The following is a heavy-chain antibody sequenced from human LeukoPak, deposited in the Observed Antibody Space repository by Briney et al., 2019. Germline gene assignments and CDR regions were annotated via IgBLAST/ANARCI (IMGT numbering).Heavy chain of an antibody. V-gene: IGHV3-30*19. CDR3: ARENNFGSGMDV. CDR2: ISYDGSNK. J-gene: IGHJ6*02. D-gene: IGHD3-10*01. Sequence: PGRSLRLSCAASGFTFSSFGMHWVRQAPVKGLEWVARISYDGSNKNYRDSVKGRFTISRDNSKNTLYLEMNSLRAEDTAVYYCARENNFGSGMDVWGQGTTVTVSS. CDR1: GFTFSSFG.